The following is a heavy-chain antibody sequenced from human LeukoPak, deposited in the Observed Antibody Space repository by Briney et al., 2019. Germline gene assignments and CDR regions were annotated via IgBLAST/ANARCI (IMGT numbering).Heavy chain of an antibody. J-gene: IGHJ5*02. CDR3: ARDVAAASGSCWFDP. CDR2: INPNSGGT. CDR1: GYTFTGYY. D-gene: IGHD6-13*01. Sequence: ASVKVSCKASGYTFTGYYIHWVRQAPGQGLEWMGWINPNSGGTNYAQKFQGRVTMTRDTSISTAYMELSRLRSDDTAVYYCARDVAAASGSCWFDPWGQGTLVTVSS. V-gene: IGHV1-2*02.